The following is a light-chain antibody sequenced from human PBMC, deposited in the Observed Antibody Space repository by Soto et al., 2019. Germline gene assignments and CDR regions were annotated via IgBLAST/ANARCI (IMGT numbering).Light chain of an antibody. CDR1: SSDVGGYNY. CDR3: SSYAGGNNIMV. J-gene: IGLJ2*01. CDR2: EVN. V-gene: IGLV2-8*01. Sequence: QSVLTQPASVSGSPGQSITISCTGTSSDVGGYNYVSWYQQHPGKAPKLMIYEVNKRPSGVPDRFSGSKSGNTASLTVSGLRAADEADYFCSSYAGGNNIMVFGGGTKLTVL.